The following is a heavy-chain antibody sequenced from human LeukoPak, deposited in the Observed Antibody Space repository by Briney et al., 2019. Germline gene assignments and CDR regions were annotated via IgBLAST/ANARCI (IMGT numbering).Heavy chain of an antibody. D-gene: IGHD1-26*01. V-gene: IGHV3-53*01. CDR2: IYSGGTT. J-gene: IGHJ4*02. CDR3: ATRTSGSYYASFDY. Sequence: GGSLRLSCAASGFTVSSNYMSWVHQAPGKGLEWVSVIYSGGTTYYADSVKGRFTISRDNSKNTLYLQMNSLRAEDTAVYYCATRTSGSYYASFDYWGQGTLVTVSS. CDR1: GFTVSSNY.